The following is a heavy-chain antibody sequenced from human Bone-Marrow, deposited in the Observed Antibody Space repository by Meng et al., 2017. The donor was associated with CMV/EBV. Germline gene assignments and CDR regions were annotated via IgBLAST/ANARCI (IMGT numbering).Heavy chain of an antibody. CDR2: VNPNSGGT. J-gene: IGHJ1*01. D-gene: IGHD2-2*03. CDR1: GYTFTGYY. Sequence: ASVKVSCKASGYTFTGYYIHWVRQAPGQGLEWMGWVNPNSGGTNYAQKFQGRITMTRDTSITTVYMELSRLRYDDTAMYYCASGYCSSSSCYAQYFQHWGLGNLVPVSS. V-gene: IGHV1-2*02. CDR3: ASGYCSSSSCYAQYFQH.